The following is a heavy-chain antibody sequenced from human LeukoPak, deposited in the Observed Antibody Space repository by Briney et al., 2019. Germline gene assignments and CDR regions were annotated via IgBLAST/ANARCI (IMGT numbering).Heavy chain of an antibody. CDR3: AKIAPWGAVTTTNGFDY. Sequence: GGSLRLSCAASGFSFSNYAMSWVRQAPGKGLEWVSSISDSGAATYYADSVKGRFTISRDNSKNTLYLQLNSLGAEDTAVYYCAKIAPWGAVTTTNGFDYWGQGTLVTVSS. V-gene: IGHV3-23*01. CDR1: GFSFSNYA. D-gene: IGHD4-17*01. J-gene: IGHJ4*02. CDR2: ISDSGAAT.